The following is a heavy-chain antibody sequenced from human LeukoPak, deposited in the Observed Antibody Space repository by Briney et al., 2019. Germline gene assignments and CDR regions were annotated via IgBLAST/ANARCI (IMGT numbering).Heavy chain of an antibody. J-gene: IGHJ4*02. D-gene: IGHD6-13*01. Sequence: SETLSLTCTVSGGSISSTTYYWGWIRQPPGKGLEWIGEINHSGSTNYNPSLKSQVTISVDTSKNQFSLKLSSVTAADTAVYYCASVELAAAGYYFDYWGQGTLVTVSS. CDR2: INHSGST. CDR1: GGSISSTTYY. CDR3: ASVELAAAGYYFDY. V-gene: IGHV4-39*07.